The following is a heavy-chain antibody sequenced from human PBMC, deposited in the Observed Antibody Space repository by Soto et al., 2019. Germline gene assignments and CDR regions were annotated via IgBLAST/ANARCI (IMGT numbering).Heavy chain of an antibody. CDR1: GFTFSTYT. Sequence: EVQLVESGGGLVKPGGSLRLSCAASGFTFSTYTMNWVRQAPGKGLEWVSSITSSGSYIYFADSVKGRFTISRDNAKNSLSLQINSLRADDTAVSYCARARGSYYYGMDIWGQGTTVTVSS. CDR3: ARARGSYYYGMDI. D-gene: IGHD1-26*01. J-gene: IGHJ6*02. CDR2: ITSSGSYI. V-gene: IGHV3-21*01.